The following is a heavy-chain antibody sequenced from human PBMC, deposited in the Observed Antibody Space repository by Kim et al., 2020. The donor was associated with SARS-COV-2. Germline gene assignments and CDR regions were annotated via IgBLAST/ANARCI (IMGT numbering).Heavy chain of an antibody. CDR1: GGTFSSYA. V-gene: IGHV1-69*13. D-gene: IGHD2-15*01. CDR3: ARVGWLAVVVVAATGHYGMDV. CDR2: IIPIFGTA. J-gene: IGHJ6*02. Sequence: SVKVSCKASGGTFSSYAISWVRQAPGQGLEWMGGIIPIFGTANYAQKFQGRVTITADESTSTAYMELSSLRSEDTAVYYCARVGWLAVVVVAATGHYGMDVWGQGTTVTVSS.